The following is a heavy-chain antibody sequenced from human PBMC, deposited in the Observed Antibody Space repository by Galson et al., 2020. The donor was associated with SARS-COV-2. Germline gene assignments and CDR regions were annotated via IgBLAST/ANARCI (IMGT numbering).Heavy chain of an antibody. CDR1: GGSINTDSYY. D-gene: IGHD3-10*01. Sequence: SETLSLTCTVSGGSINTDSYYWTWIRQPAGKGLEWLGRVYNTGTANSNPSLESRVTISIDMSRNEFSLKLRSVTAADTGVYYCARGVDTMVRWGQGTLVTVSS. CDR3: ARGVDTMVR. V-gene: IGHV4-61*02. J-gene: IGHJ4*02. CDR2: VYNTGTA.